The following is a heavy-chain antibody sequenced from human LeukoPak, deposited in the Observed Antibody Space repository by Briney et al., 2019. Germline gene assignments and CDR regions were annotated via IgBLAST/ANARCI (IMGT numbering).Heavy chain of an antibody. CDR3: ARSGYGDFDY. D-gene: IGHD5-12*01. J-gene: IGHJ4*02. V-gene: IGHV3-74*01. Sequence: VWVSRINPDGGRISYADSVQGRFTISRDNAKNSLYLQMNSLRVDDTAVYYCARSGYGDFDYWGQGARVTVSS. CDR2: INPDGGRI.